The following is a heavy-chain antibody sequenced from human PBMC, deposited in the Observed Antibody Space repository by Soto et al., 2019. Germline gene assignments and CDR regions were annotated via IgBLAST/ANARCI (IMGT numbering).Heavy chain of an antibody. CDR1: GFTFSNAW. CDR3: TTDQTTFMITFGGVIVDYFDY. J-gene: IGHJ4*02. V-gene: IGHV3-15*01. CDR2: IKSKTDGGTT. D-gene: IGHD3-16*02. Sequence: EVQLVESGGGLVKPGGSLRLSCAASGFTFSNAWMSWVRQAPGKGLEWVGRIKSKTDGGTTDYAAPVKGRFTISRDDSKNTLYLHMNSLKTEDTAVYYCTTDQTTFMITFGGVIVDYFDYWGQGTLVTVSS.